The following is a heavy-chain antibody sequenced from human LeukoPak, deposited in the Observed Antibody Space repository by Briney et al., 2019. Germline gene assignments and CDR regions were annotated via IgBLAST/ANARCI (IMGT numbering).Heavy chain of an antibody. CDR1: GGSFSGYY. CDR3: ASARYDYVWGSYRY. V-gene: IGHV4-34*01. D-gene: IGHD3-16*02. J-gene: IGHJ4*02. CDR2: INHSGST. Sequence: SETLSLTCAVYGGSFSGYYWSWIRQPPGEGLEWIGEINHSGSTNYNPSLKSRVTISVDTSKNQFSLKLSSVTAADTAVYYCASARYDYVWGSYRYWGQGTLVTVSS.